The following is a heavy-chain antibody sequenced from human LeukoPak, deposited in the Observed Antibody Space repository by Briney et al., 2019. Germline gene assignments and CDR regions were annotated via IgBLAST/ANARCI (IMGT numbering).Heavy chain of an antibody. J-gene: IGHJ3*02. Sequence: KPSETLSLTCTVSGGSISSGDYYWSWIRQPPGKGLEWIGYIYYSGSTYYNPSLKSRVTISVDTSKNQFSLKLSSVTAADTAVYYCARGRRNYYDSSGPLLAFDIWGQGTMVTVSS. CDR2: IYYSGST. CDR1: GGSISSGDYY. CDR3: ARGRRNYYDSSGPLLAFDI. V-gene: IGHV4-30-4*01. D-gene: IGHD3-22*01.